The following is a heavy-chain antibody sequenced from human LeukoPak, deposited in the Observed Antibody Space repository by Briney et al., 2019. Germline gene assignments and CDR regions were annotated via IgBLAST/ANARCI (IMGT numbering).Heavy chain of an antibody. D-gene: IGHD4-11*01. Sequence: SETLSLTCTVSGGSISRYYWTWVRQPPGKGLEWIGYIYYSGTTNYNPSLKSRVTISVDTSKNQFSLKLGSVAAADTAVYYCARDYSNWFDPWGQGSLVTVSS. CDR2: IYYSGTT. J-gene: IGHJ5*02. V-gene: IGHV4-59*01. CDR1: GGSISRYY. CDR3: ARDYSNWFDP.